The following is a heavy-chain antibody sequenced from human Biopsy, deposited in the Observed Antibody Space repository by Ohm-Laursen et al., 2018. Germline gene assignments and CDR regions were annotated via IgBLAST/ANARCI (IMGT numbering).Heavy chain of an antibody. D-gene: IGHD5/OR15-5a*01. CDR1: GFTFSNYG. Sequence: SLRLSCSASGFTFSNYGMHWVRQAPGKGLEWVALIWYDGSNKNSEDSVKGRFTVSRDNSKNTLFLQMNNLRAEDTAVYYCARDHSGLRGINWYFDLWGRGTLVTVSS. J-gene: IGHJ2*01. CDR3: ARDHSGLRGINWYFDL. CDR2: IWYDGSNK. V-gene: IGHV3-33*01.